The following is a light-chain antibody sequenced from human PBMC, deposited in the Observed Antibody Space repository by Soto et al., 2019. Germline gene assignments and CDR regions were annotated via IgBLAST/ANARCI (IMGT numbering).Light chain of an antibody. CDR3: GSNAGKVEV. CDR2: DVT. J-gene: IGLJ1*01. CDR1: SSDVDAYNY. V-gene: IGLV2-11*01. Sequence: SVLTQPPTVFGSPGQSVTISCTGTSSDVDAYNYVAWYQQHPGKAPKIMIYDVTKRPSGVPDRFSGSTSGNTASLTIPALRAEDEADYYCGSNAGKVEVFGTGTKLTAL.